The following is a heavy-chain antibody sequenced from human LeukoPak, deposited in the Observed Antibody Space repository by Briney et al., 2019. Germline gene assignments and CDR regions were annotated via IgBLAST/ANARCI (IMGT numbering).Heavy chain of an antibody. Sequence: GGSLRLSRAASGFTVSSNYMSWVRQAPGKGLEWVSVIYSGGSTYYADSVKGRFTISRDNSKNTLYLQMNSLRAEDTAVYYCAREWAVAGYFDYWGQGTLVTVSS. CDR2: IYSGGST. CDR3: AREWAVAGYFDY. D-gene: IGHD6-19*01. J-gene: IGHJ4*02. CDR1: GFTVSSNY. V-gene: IGHV3-53*01.